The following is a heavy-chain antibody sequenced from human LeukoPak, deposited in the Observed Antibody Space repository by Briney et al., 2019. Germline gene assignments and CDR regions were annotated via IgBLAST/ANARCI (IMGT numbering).Heavy chain of an antibody. V-gene: IGHV3-53*01. Sequence: GGSLRLSCAASGFTVSSNYMSWVRQAPGKGLEWVSVIYSGGSTYYADSVKGRLTISRDNSKNTLYLQMNSLRAEDTAVYYCARGFLGVVTYDYWGQGTLVTVSS. CDR2: IYSGGST. CDR3: ARGFLGVVTYDY. CDR1: GFTVSSNY. D-gene: IGHD3-3*01. J-gene: IGHJ4*02.